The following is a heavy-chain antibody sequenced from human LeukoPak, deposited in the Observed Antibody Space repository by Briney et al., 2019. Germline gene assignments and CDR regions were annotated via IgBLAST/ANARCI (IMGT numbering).Heavy chain of an antibody. V-gene: IGHV1-18*01. D-gene: IGHD2-21*02. CDR2: ISPFNGKT. CDR3: VRDRDATPDDVRDY. J-gene: IGHJ4*02. CDR1: GYTFITSG. Sequence: GASVKVSCKASGYTFITSGITWVRQAPGHGLKWTGWISPFNGKTRFAEEFQDRLTMTTDTPTRTAYMVLRSLRSDDTAVYYCVRDRDATPDDVRDYWGQGTLVTVSS.